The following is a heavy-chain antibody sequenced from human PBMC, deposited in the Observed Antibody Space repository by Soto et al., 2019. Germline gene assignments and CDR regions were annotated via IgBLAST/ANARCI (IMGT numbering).Heavy chain of an antibody. CDR2: ISGSGVNT. D-gene: IGHD5-18*01. J-gene: IGHJ4*02. CDR1: GFIFSNYA. V-gene: IGHV3-23*01. CDR3: AKADYSYSWAPGYY. Sequence: GGSLRLSCAASGFIFSNYAMSWVRQAPGKGLEWVSSISGSGVNTYYADSVKGRFTISRDNSKNTLYLQMNSLRVEDTALYYCAKADYSYSWAPGYYWGQGTLVTVSS.